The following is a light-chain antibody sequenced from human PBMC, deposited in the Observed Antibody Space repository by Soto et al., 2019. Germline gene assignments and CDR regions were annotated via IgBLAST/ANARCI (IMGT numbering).Light chain of an antibody. J-gene: IGKJ3*01. Sequence: DIQMTQSPSSLSASVGDRVTITCRASQNVNRYLSWYQQKPGKAPELLIYAGSNLQSGVPSRFSSSGSVTDFTLTITSQQPEDFSTYYCLQSYNTPTNTFGPGTRVDIK. V-gene: IGKV1-39*01. CDR1: QNVNRY. CDR3: LQSYNTPTNT. CDR2: AGS.